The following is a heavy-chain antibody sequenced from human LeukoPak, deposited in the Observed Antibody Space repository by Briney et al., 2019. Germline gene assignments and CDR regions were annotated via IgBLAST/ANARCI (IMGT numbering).Heavy chain of an antibody. CDR1: GGSISSGDYY. J-gene: IGHJ4*02. CDR2: IYYSGST. V-gene: IGHV4-30-4*08. Sequence: SQTLSLTCTVSGGSISSGDYYWSWIRQPPGKGLEWIGYIYYSGSTYYNPSLKSRVTISVDTSKNQFSLKLSSVTAADTAVYYCARDPITMVRGVIPNSDYWGQGTLVTVSS. CDR3: ARDPITMVRGVIPNSDY. D-gene: IGHD3-10*01.